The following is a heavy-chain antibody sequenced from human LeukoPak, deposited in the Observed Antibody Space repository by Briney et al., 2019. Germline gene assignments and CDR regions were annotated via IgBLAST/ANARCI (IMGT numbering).Heavy chain of an antibody. D-gene: IGHD5-24*01. Sequence: PSETLSLTCTVSGGSISSYYWSWVRQAPGKGLEWVANIKQDGSEKYYVDSVKGRFTISRDNAKNSLLLQMNSLRAEDSAVYYCARVGDDYNEYVDYWGQGTLVTVSS. CDR3: ARVGDDYNEYVDY. V-gene: IGHV3-7*01. J-gene: IGHJ4*02. CDR1: GGSISSYY. CDR2: IKQDGSEK.